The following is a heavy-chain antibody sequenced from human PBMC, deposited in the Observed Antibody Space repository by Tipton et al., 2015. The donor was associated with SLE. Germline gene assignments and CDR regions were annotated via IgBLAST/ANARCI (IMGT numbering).Heavy chain of an antibody. D-gene: IGHD6-6*01. CDR2: ISSSSTYT. CDR1: GFNFSVFY. J-gene: IGHJ5*02. V-gene: IGHV3-11*06. CDR3: ARQYSSSSPWFDP. Sequence: GSLRLSCAASGFNFSVFYMSWIRQTPGKGLEWVSYISSSSTYTKYADSVKGRFTISRDNTKNSLYLQMGSLRADDTAVYFCARQYSSSSPWFDPWGQGTLVTVSS.